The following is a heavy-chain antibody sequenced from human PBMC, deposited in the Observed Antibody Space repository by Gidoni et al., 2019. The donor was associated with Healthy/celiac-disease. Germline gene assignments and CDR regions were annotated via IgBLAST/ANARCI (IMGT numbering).Heavy chain of an antibody. CDR1: DYSISSGYY. V-gene: IGHV4-38-2*01. Sequence: QVQLPESGPGLVKPSSTLSLTCSVSDYSISSGYYWGWILQPQWKGLEWIGSIYHSGRNYYNPSLKSRVNISVDTAKNQFSLKLSSVTAAETAVDYCASCSTVTTYYYYYDMDVWGKGTTVTVSS. D-gene: IGHD4-17*01. CDR2: IYHSGRN. J-gene: IGHJ6*03. CDR3: ASCSTVTTYYYYYDMDV.